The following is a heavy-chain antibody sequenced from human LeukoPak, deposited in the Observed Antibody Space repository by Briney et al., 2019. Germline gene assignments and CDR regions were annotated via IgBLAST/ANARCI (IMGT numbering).Heavy chain of an antibody. J-gene: IGHJ3*02. CDR3: AREYMDYQDAFDI. Sequence: GGSLRLSCAASGFTFSSYGMSWVRQAPGKGLEWVSAISGSGGSTYYADSVKGRFTISRDNSKNTLYLQMNSLRAEDTAVYYCAREYMDYQDAFDIWGQGTMVTVSS. CDR2: ISGSGGST. V-gene: IGHV3-23*01. D-gene: IGHD2-2*01. CDR1: GFTFSSYG.